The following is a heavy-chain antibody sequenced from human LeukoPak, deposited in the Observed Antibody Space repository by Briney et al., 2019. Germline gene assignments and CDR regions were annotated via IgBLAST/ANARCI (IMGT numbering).Heavy chain of an antibody. CDR1: GGSISSYY. CDR2: INHSGST. Sequence: SETLSLTCTVSGGSISSYYWSWIRQPPGKGLGWIGEINHSGSTNYNPSLKSRVTISVDTSKNQFSLKLSSVTAADTAVYYCARLTDIVVVPAFDPWGQGTLVTVSS. CDR3: ARLTDIVVVPAFDP. D-gene: IGHD2-2*01. V-gene: IGHV4-34*01. J-gene: IGHJ5*02.